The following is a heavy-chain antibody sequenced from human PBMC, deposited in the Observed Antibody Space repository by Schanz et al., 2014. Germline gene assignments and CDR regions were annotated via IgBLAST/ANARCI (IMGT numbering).Heavy chain of an antibody. D-gene: IGHD5-12*01. J-gene: IGHJ3*02. CDR1: GYSFTPFP. CDR2: INVGNGNM. V-gene: IGHV1-3*01. CDR3: ARGGGPEDVFDI. Sequence: QVQLVQSWAEVKGPGASVKVSCKASGYSFTPFPIHWVRQAPGQGLEWMGWINVGNGNMKYSQKFQGRVTITRDTSTSTAYMELSSLRSDDTAVYYCARGGGPEDVFDIWGQGTILTVSS.